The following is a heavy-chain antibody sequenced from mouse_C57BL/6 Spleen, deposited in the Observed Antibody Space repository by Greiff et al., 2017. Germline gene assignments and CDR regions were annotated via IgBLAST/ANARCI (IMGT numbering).Heavy chain of an antibody. CDR3: ARLGDGYYVDCFDY. V-gene: IGHV1-42*01. Sequence: EVQLQQSGPELVKPGASVKISCKASGYSFTGYYMNWVKQSPEKSLEWIGEINPSTGGTTYNQKFKAKVTLTVDKSSSTAYMQLKSLTSEDAAVDNCARLGDGYYVDCFDYWGQGTTLTVSS. CDR2: INPSTGGT. J-gene: IGHJ2*01. CDR1: GYSFTGYY. D-gene: IGHD2-3*01.